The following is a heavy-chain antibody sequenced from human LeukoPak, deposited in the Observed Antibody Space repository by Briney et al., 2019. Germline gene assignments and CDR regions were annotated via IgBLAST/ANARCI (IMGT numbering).Heavy chain of an antibody. V-gene: IGHV3-23*01. CDR1: GFIFSSYT. CDR2: ISGRGGST. Sequence: GGSLRLSCAASGFIFSSYTMSWVRQAPGKGLEWVSGISGRGGSTYSADSVKGRFTISRDNSKNTLYLQMNSLRGEDTAVYYCAKDGMSAALGVDYWAQGTLVTVSS. D-gene: IGHD2-2*01. J-gene: IGHJ4*02. CDR3: AKDGMSAALGVDY.